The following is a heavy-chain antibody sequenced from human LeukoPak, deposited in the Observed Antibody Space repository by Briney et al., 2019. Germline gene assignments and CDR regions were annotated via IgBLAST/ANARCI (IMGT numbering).Heavy chain of an antibody. J-gene: IGHJ4*02. CDR2: IYYSGST. D-gene: IGHD3-10*01. V-gene: IGHV4-59*01. Sequence: PSQTLSLSCTVSGGALRTYYMSWIPQTPGKGLGWVGDIYYSGSTNYNPSLKSRVTISVDTSKNQFSLKLNSVTAADTAVYYCARGYYGSGSFYSFNYWGQGTLVTVSS. CDR3: ARGYYGSGSFYSFNY. CDR1: GGALRTYY.